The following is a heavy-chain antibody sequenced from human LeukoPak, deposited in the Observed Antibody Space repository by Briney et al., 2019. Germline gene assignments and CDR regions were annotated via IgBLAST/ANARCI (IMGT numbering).Heavy chain of an antibody. V-gene: IGHV4-61*02. D-gene: IGHD3-22*01. J-gene: IGHJ5*02. CDR3: ARDTRDYYGSSGYYHNWFDP. Sequence: SETLSLTCTVSGGSISSGSYYWSWIRQPAGKGLEWIGRIYTSGSTNYNPSLKSRVTISVDTSKNQFSLKLSSVTAADTAVYYCARDTRDYYGSSGYYHNWFDPWGQGTLVTVSS. CDR2: IYTSGST. CDR1: GGSISSGSYY.